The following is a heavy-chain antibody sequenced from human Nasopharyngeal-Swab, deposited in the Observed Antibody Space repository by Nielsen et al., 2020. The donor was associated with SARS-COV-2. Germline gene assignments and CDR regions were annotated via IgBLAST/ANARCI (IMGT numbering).Heavy chain of an antibody. D-gene: IGHD3-16*02. J-gene: IGHJ4*02. CDR1: RFTFSSYW. V-gene: IGHV3-74*01. Sequence: GGSLRLSCAASRFTFSSYWMHWVRQAPGKGLVWVSRINSDGSSTSYADSVKGRFTISRDNAKNTLYLQMNSLRAEDTAVYYCARDLGYYDYVWGSYRIKDFDYWGQGTLVTVSS. CDR2: INSDGSST. CDR3: ARDLGYYDYVWGSYRIKDFDY.